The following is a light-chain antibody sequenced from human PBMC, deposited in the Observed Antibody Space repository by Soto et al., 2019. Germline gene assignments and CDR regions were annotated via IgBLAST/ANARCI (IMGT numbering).Light chain of an antibody. CDR2: EGS. J-gene: IGLJ3*02. V-gene: IGLV2-23*01. Sequence: QPVLTQPASVSGSPGQSITISCTGTSSDVGSYNLVSWYQQHSGKAPKLMIYEGSKRPSGISDRFSGSKSGNTASLTISGLQAEDEADYYCCSYAGSTTWVFGGGTKLTVL. CDR3: CSYAGSTTWV. CDR1: SSDVGSYNL.